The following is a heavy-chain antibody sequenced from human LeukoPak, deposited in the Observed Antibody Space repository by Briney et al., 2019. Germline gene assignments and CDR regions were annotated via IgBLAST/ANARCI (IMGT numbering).Heavy chain of an antibody. V-gene: IGHV3-21*01. J-gene: IGHJ4*02. D-gene: IGHD1/OR15-1a*01. CDR2: ISSSSSYI. CDR3: ARVANSEQIDY. Sequence: GGSLRLSCAASGFTFSSYSMNWVRQAPGKGLEWVSSISSSSSYIYYADSVKGRFTISRDNAKNSLYLQMNSLRAKDTAVYYCARVANSEQIDYWGQGTLVTVSS. CDR1: GFTFSSYS.